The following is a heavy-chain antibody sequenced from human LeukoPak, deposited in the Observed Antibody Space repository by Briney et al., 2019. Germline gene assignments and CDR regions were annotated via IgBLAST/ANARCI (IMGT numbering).Heavy chain of an antibody. CDR1: GFTFSSYA. Sequence: GGSLRLSCAASGFTFSSYAMSWVRQAPGKGLEWVSAISGSGGSTYYADSVKGRFTISRDNSKNTLYLQMNSLRAEDTAVYYCAKEGLWFGARGGWFDPWGQGTLVTVSS. J-gene: IGHJ5*02. V-gene: IGHV3-23*01. CDR3: AKEGLWFGARGGWFDP. D-gene: IGHD3-10*01. CDR2: ISGSGGST.